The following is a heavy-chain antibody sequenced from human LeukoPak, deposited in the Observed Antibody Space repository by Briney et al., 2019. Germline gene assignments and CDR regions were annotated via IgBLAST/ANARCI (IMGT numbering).Heavy chain of an antibody. D-gene: IGHD2-2*01. CDR3: ARAQVPAAIGFGGY. CDR1: GFTFDDYG. V-gene: IGHV3-20*04. J-gene: IGHJ4*02. Sequence: PGGSLRLSCAASGFTFDDYGMSWVRQAPGKGLEWVSGINWNGGSTGYADSVKGRFTISRDNAKNSLYLQMNSLRAEDTALYYCARAQVPAAIGFGGYWGQGTLVTVSS. CDR2: INWNGGST.